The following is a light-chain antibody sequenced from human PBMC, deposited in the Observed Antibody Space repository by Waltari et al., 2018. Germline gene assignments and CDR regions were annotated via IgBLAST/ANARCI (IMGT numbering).Light chain of an antibody. Sequence: EIVLTQSPDTLSLSPGERATLSCRASQSVTNSLAWYQQKPGQAPRILIYSASNRATGVTARFSGSGSGTDFTLTISSLEPEDFAVYYCQQRSNWPRTFGQGTKVEIK. J-gene: IGKJ1*01. CDR3: QQRSNWPRT. CDR2: SAS. V-gene: IGKV3-11*01. CDR1: QSVTNS.